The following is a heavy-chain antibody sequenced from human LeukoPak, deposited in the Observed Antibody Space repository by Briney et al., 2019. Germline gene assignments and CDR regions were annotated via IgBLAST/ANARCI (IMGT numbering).Heavy chain of an antibody. Sequence: PSETLSLTCTVSGGSISSSSYYWGWIRQPPGKGLEWIWSIYYSGNTYYNPSLKSRVTISVDTSKNQFSLKLSSVTAADTAVYYCAAPGWRDLFDYWGQGTLVTVSS. CDR1: GGSISSSSYY. CDR2: IYYSGNT. V-gene: IGHV4-39*01. CDR3: AAPGWRDLFDY. J-gene: IGHJ4*02. D-gene: IGHD6-19*01.